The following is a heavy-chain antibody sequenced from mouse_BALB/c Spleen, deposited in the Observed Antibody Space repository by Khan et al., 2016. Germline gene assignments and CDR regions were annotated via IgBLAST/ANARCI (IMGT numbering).Heavy chain of an antibody. CDR1: GYSITSGYY. D-gene: IGHD2-1*01. V-gene: IGHV3-6*02. CDR3: ARDGNYWFAY. CDR2: ISYDGSN. Sequence: EVQLVESGPGLVKPSQSLSLTCSVTGYSITSGYYWNWIRQFPGNKLEWMGYISYDGSNNYNPSLKNRISITRDTSKNQFFLKLNSVTTEDTATHYCARDGNYWFAYWGQGTLVTVSA. J-gene: IGHJ3*01.